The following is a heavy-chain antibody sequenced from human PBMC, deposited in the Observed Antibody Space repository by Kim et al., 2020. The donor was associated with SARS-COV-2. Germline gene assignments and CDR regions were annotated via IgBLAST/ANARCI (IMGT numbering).Heavy chain of an antibody. V-gene: IGHV1-18*04. Sequence: ASVKVSCKASGYTFTSYGISWVRQAPGQGLEWMGWISAYNGNTNYAQKLQGRVTMTTDTSTSTAYMELRSLRSDDTAVYYCARDRSEDIVVVVAATGDFDYWGQRTLVTVSS. CDR1: GYTFTSYG. CDR3: ARDRSEDIVVVVAATGDFDY. D-gene: IGHD2-15*01. J-gene: IGHJ4*02. CDR2: ISAYNGNT.